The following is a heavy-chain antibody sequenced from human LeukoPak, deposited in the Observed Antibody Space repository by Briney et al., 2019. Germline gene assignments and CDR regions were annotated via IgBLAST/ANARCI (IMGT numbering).Heavy chain of an antibody. CDR3: ARAGEQLVVGFEYCQH. D-gene: IGHD6-13*01. V-gene: IGHV1-69*13. Sequence: SVKVSCKSSGGTFSSYAISWVRQAPGRGLEWMGGIIPIFGTANYAQKFQGRVTITADESTSTAYMELSSLRSEDTAVDYCARAGEQLVVGFEYCQHWGQGTLVTVSS. CDR2: IIPIFGTA. J-gene: IGHJ1*01. CDR1: GGTFSSYA.